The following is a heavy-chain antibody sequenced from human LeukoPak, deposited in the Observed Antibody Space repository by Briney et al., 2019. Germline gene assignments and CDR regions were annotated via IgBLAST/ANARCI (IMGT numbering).Heavy chain of an antibody. CDR2: ISYDGSDK. Sequence: GRSLRLSCAASGFTISTYGMHWVRQAPGKGLEWVALISYDGSDKYYADSVKGRFTISRDNSKNTLYLQMNSLRAEDTAVYYCARELYGDYAGDYWGQGTLVTVSS. CDR3: ARELYGDYAGDY. CDR1: GFTISTYG. D-gene: IGHD4-17*01. J-gene: IGHJ4*02. V-gene: IGHV3-30*03.